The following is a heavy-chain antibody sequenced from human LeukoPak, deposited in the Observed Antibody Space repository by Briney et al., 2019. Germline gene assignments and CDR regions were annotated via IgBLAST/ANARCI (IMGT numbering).Heavy chain of an antibody. CDR3: ARVGIAARPYYYGMDV. V-gene: IGHV1-2*02. CDR2: INPNSGGT. Sequence: GASVKVSCKASGYTFTGYYMHGVRQAPGQGLEWMGWINPNSGGTNYAQKFQGRVTMTRDTSISTAYMELSRLRSDDTAVYYCARVGIAARPYYYGMDVWGQGTTVTVSS. J-gene: IGHJ6*02. CDR1: GYTFTGYY. D-gene: IGHD6-6*01.